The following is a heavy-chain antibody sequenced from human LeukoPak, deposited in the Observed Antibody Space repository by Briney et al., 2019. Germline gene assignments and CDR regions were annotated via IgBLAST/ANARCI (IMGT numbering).Heavy chain of an antibody. Sequence: GGSLRLSCAASGFTFSNYWMHWVRQAPGEALMWVSRIKSDGSSTTYADSVKGRFTISRDNAKNSLYLQMNSLRDEDTAVYYCARGQIGYSSSWYDLWGQGTLVTVSS. CDR3: ARGQIGYSSSWYDL. V-gene: IGHV3-74*01. D-gene: IGHD6-19*01. CDR1: GFTFSNYW. CDR2: IKSDGSST. J-gene: IGHJ5*01.